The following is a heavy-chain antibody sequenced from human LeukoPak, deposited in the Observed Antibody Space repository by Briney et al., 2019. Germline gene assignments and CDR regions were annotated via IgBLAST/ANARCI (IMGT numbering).Heavy chain of an antibody. J-gene: IGHJ4*02. CDR1: GFTFISYD. CDR3: ARGEYYGSGSYYLFDY. V-gene: IGHV3-13*05. Sequence: GGALRLSCAASGFTFISYDMHWVRQATGKGREGVSAIGTACDPYYPGSVKGRFTISRENAKISLYLQMNSLSAGDTAVYYCARGEYYGSGSYYLFDYWGQGTLVTVSS. D-gene: IGHD3-10*01. CDR2: IGTACDP.